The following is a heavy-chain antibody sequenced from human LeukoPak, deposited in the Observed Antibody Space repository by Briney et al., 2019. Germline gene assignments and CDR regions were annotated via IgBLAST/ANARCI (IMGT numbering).Heavy chain of an antibody. CDR1: GYSFTSYW. Sequence: GESLKISCKGSGYSFTSYWIGWVRQMPGKGLEWMGIIYPGDSDTRYSPSFQGQVTISADKSISTAYLQWSSLKASDTAMYYCARVPDILTGYYPFDHWGQGTLVTVSS. CDR2: IYPGDSDT. CDR3: ARVPDILTGYYPFDH. V-gene: IGHV5-51*01. D-gene: IGHD3-9*01. J-gene: IGHJ4*02.